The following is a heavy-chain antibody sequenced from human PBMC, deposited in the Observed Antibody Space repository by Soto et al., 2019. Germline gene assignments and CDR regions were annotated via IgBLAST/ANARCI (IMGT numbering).Heavy chain of an antibody. CDR2: INPSGGST. CDR1: GYTFTSYY. CDR3: ARVTPGKEQQLFDAFDI. J-gene: IGHJ3*02. Sequence: ASVKVSCKASGYTFTSYYMHWVRQAPGQELEWMGIINPSGGSTSYAQKFQGRVTMTRDTSTSTVYMELSSLRSEDTAVYYCARVTPGKEQQLFDAFDIWGQGTMVTVSS. D-gene: IGHD6-13*01. V-gene: IGHV1-46*01.